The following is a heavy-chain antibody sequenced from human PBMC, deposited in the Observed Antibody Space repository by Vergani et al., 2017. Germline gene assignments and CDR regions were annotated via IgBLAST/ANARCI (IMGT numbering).Heavy chain of an antibody. V-gene: IGHV1-46*01. D-gene: IGHD4-17*01. J-gene: IGHJ4*02. CDR1: GYTFTAYY. CDR2: ISPDGFST. CDR3: ATSTVTTGRDY. Sequence: QVQLVQSGAEVGKPGASVKISCKASGYTFTAYYIHWVRQAPEQGLEWVGVISPDGFSTFYAQKFQGRVTITRDTSTSTVYVEVTSLRSDDTAVYYCATSTVTTGRDYWGQGTLVTVSS.